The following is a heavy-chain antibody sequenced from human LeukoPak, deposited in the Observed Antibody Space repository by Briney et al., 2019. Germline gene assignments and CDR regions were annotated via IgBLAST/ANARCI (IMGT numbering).Heavy chain of an antibody. J-gene: IGHJ5*02. CDR1: GGSISSXX. CDR3: ARRIGGGYDLNWFDP. D-gene: IGHD5-12*01. Sequence: TVSGGSISSXXXXXXRXXPXKXXXXXXXIYYSGSTNYTPSLKSRVTISVDTSKNQFSLKLSSVTAADTAVYYCARRIGGGYDLNWFDPWGQGTLVTDSS. CDR2: IYYSGST. V-gene: IGHV4-59*08.